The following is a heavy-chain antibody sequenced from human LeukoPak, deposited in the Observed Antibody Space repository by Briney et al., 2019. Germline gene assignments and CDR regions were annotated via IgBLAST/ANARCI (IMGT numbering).Heavy chain of an antibody. Sequence: KPSETLSLTCTVSGGSISSGNYYWGWIRQPPGKGLDWIASIHYSGTTYYNPSLKSRVTISVDTSKNQFSLKLSSVTAADTAVYYCARGGSSWYLEAFDIWGQGTMVTVSS. CDR3: ARGGSSWYLEAFDI. D-gene: IGHD6-13*01. J-gene: IGHJ3*02. CDR2: IHYSGTT. CDR1: GGSISSGNYY. V-gene: IGHV4-39*07.